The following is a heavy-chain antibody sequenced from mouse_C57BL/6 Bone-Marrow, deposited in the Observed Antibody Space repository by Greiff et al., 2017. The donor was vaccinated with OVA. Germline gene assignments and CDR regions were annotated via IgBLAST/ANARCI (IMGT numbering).Heavy chain of an antibody. J-gene: IGHJ2*01. D-gene: IGHD4-1*01. V-gene: IGHV1-4*01. CDR2: INPSSGYT. CDR3: SRPLNWYFDY. CDR1: GYTFTSYT. Sequence: QVQLKESGAELARPGASVKMSCKASGYTFTSYTMHWVKQRPGQGLEWIGYINPSSGYTKYNQKFKDKATLTADKSSSTAYMQLSSLTSEDSAVYYCSRPLNWYFDYWGQGTTLTVSS.